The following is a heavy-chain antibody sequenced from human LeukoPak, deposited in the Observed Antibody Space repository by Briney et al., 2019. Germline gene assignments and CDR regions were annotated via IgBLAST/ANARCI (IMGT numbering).Heavy chain of an antibody. CDR3: ARALDYGEYYYYYMDV. V-gene: IGHV3-21*01. J-gene: IGHJ6*03. D-gene: IGHD4-17*01. CDR2: ISSSSSYI. Sequence: GGSLRLSCAASGFTFSSDSMNWVRQAPGKGLEWVSSISSSSSYIYYADSVKGRFTISRDNAKNSLYLQMNSLRAEDTAVYYCARALDYGEYYYYYMDVWGKGTTVTVSS. CDR1: GFTFSSDS.